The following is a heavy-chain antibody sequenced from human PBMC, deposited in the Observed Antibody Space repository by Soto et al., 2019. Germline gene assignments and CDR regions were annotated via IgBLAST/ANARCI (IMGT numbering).Heavy chain of an antibody. CDR2: IYYTGST. Sequence: LSLTCTVSGGSVSSGNYYWNWIRQPPGKRLEWIGYIYYTGSTNYNPSLKSRVTISVDTSKNQFSLKLSSVTAADTAVYYCASYSSGWYDVRFWGQGTLVTVSS. D-gene: IGHD6-19*01. V-gene: IGHV4-61*01. J-gene: IGHJ4*02. CDR3: ASYSSGWYDVRF. CDR1: GGSVSSGNYY.